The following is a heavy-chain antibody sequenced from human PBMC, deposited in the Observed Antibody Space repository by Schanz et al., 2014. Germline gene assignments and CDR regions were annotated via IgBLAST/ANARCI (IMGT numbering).Heavy chain of an antibody. CDR2: IGGSGDST. V-gene: IGHV3-23*04. Sequence: EVRLVESGGGLVQPGGSLRLSCAASGFTFSDHALSWVRQAPGKGLEWVSGIGGSGDSTHYADSVKGRFIISRDNGETSVYLQINSLRVEDTAVYYCARFLARYQYYGVDVWGQGTTVIISS. CDR3: ARFLARYQYYGVDV. J-gene: IGHJ6*02. CDR1: GFTFSDHA. D-gene: IGHD3-3*01.